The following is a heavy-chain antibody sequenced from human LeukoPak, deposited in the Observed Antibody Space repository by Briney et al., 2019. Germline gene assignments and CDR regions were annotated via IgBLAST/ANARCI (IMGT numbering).Heavy chain of an antibody. CDR1: GFTFSRYT. Sequence: GGSLGLSCAASGFTFSRYTMSWVRQAPGKGLEWVSAISGSGGSTYNADSVKGRFTISRDNSQNTLYLQMNSLRADDTAVYYCAKGPLDSGGYRLRPFDYWGQGTLVTVSS. CDR2: ISGSGGST. D-gene: IGHD3-22*01. V-gene: IGHV3-23*01. CDR3: AKGPLDSGGYRLRPFDY. J-gene: IGHJ4*02.